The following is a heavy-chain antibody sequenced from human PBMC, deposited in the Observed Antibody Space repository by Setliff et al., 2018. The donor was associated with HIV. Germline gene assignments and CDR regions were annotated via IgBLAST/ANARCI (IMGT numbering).Heavy chain of an antibody. J-gene: IGHJ4*02. Sequence: ASVQVSCKASGYTSTSYAMNWVRQAPGQGLEWMGWINTNTGNPTYAQGFTGRFVFSLDTSVSTAYLQISSLKAEDTAVYYCARFPSLLWFGELSWFDYWGQGTLVTVSS. V-gene: IGHV7-4-1*02. D-gene: IGHD3-10*01. CDR2: INTNTGNP. CDR1: GYTSTSYA. CDR3: ARFPSLLWFGELSWFDY.